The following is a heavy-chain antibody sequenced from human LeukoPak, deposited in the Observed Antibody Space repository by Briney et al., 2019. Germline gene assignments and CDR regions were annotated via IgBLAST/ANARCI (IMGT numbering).Heavy chain of an antibody. D-gene: IGHD6-13*01. V-gene: IGHV4-59*01. CDR1: GGSISSYY. CDR3: ARVRLAAAGRSIDY. J-gene: IGHJ4*02. CDR2: IYYSGST. Sequence: PSETLCLTCTVSGGSISSYYWSWIRQPPGKGLEWIGYIYYSGSTNYNPSLKSRVTISVDTSKYQFSLKLSSVTAADTAVYYCARVRLAAAGRSIDYWGQGTLVTVSS.